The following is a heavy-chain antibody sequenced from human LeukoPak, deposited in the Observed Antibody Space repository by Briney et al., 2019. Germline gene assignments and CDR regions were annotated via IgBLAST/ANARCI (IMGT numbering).Heavy chain of an antibody. Sequence: PSETLSLTCTVSGGSISSYYWSWIRQPPGKGLEWIGYIYYSGSTNYNPSLKSRVTISVDTSKNQFSLKLSPVTAADTAVYYCARGPEDSSGYYPFDYWGQGTLVTVSS. D-gene: IGHD3-22*01. CDR1: GGSISSYY. J-gene: IGHJ4*02. CDR2: IYYSGST. CDR3: ARGPEDSSGYYPFDY. V-gene: IGHV4-59*01.